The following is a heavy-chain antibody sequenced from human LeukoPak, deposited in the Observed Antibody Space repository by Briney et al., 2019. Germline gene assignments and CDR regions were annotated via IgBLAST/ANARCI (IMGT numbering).Heavy chain of an antibody. CDR3: ARGGGHYDSSGPSDY. D-gene: IGHD3-22*01. CDR2: ISSNGGST. V-gene: IGHV3-64*01. CDR1: GFTFSSYA. J-gene: IGHJ4*02. Sequence: GGSLRLSSAASGFTFSSYAMHWVRQAPGKGLEYVSAISSNGGSTYYANSVKGRFTISRDKSKNTLYLQMGSLRAEDMAVYDCARGGGHYDSSGPSDYWGQGTLVTVSS.